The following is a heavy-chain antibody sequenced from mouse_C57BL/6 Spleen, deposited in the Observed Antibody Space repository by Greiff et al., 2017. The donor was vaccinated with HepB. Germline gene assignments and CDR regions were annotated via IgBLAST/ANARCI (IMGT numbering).Heavy chain of an antibody. D-gene: IGHD1-1*01. J-gene: IGHJ2*01. CDR3: ARGDYYGSSYPHCFDY. Sequence: QVQLQQSGAELVRPGSSVKLSCKASGYTFTSYWMHWVKQRPIQGLEWIGNIDPSDSETHYNQKFKDKATLTVDKSSSTAYMQLSSLTSEDSAVYYCARGDYYGSSYPHCFDYWGQGTTLTVSS. CDR2: IDPSDSET. CDR1: GYTFTSYW. V-gene: IGHV1-52*01.